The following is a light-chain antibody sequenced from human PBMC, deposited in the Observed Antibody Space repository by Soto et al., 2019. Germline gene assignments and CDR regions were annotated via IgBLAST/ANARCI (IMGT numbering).Light chain of an antibody. J-gene: IGLJ1*01. CDR2: DVT. Sequence: QSALTQPASVSGSPGQSITISCTGTSSDVGAYNYVSWFQQQPGKAPRLMIYDVTNRPSGVFDRFSGSKSGNTASLTISGLQADDEADSYCSSHTTTAINVFGTVTKVT. CDR1: SSDVGAYNY. V-gene: IGLV2-14*03. CDR3: SSHTTTAINV.